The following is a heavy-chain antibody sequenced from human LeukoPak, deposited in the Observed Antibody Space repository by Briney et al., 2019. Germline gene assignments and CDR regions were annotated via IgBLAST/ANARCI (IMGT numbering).Heavy chain of an antibody. CDR2: ISGTSSHI. CDR1: GFTFSSLS. Sequence: PGGSLKLSCAASGFTFSSLSMNWVRQAPGKGLEWVSYISGTSSHIYYADSVKGRFTISRDNAKNSLYLQMNSLRDEDTAVYYCARKGDYHDYWGQGTLVTVSS. CDR3: ARKGDYHDY. J-gene: IGHJ4*02. V-gene: IGHV3-48*02.